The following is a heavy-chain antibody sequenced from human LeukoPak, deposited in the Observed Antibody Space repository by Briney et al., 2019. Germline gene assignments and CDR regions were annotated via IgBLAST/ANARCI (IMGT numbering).Heavy chain of an antibody. Sequence: ASVKVSCKASGYTFTSYAMRWVRQAPGQRLEWMGWINAGNGNTKYSQKFQGRVTITRDTSASTAYMELSSLRSEDTAVYYCARAPSPTRAFDIWGQGTMVTVSS. CDR3: ARAPSPTRAFDI. D-gene: IGHD5-12*01. J-gene: IGHJ3*02. CDR1: GYTFTSYA. V-gene: IGHV1-3*01. CDR2: INAGNGNT.